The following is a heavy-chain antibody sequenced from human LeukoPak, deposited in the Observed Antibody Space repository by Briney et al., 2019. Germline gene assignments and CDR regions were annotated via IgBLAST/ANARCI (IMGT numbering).Heavy chain of an antibody. V-gene: IGHV4-30-4*01. CDR2: IYSNGGT. D-gene: IGHD3-22*01. Sequence: SVTLSLTCTVSGGSIRSGDYYWSWIRQPPGKGLEWIGYIYSNGGTYYNPSLKSRVTISVDTSKNQFSLKLGSATAADTAVYYCARRAYDSTGYYYYFDYWGQGTLVTVSS. CDR1: GGSIRSGDYY. J-gene: IGHJ4*02. CDR3: ARRAYDSTGYYYYFDY.